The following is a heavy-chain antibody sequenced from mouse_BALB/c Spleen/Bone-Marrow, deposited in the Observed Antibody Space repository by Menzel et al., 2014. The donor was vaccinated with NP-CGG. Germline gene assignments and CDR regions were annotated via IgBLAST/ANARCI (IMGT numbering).Heavy chain of an antibody. CDR1: GYTFTSYW. V-gene: IGHV1S81*02. D-gene: IGHD2-2*01. CDR2: INPSNGRA. J-gene: IGHJ3*01. CDR3: ARAGGYDGFAY. Sequence: QVQLQQPGAELVKPGASVKLSCKASGYTFTSYWMHWVKQGPGQGLEWIGEINPSNGRADYNAKFRSKATLTVDRSSSTAYMQLSSLTSEDSAVYYCARAGGYDGFAYWGQGTLVTVSA.